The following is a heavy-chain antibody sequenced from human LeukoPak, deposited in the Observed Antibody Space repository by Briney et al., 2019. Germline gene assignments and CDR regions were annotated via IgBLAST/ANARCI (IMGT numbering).Heavy chain of an antibody. V-gene: IGHV4-39*07. CDR2: VDYSGKT. J-gene: IGHJ4*02. Sequence: NPSETLSLTCTVSGGSISSSGYYWGWVRQTPGKGLEWIGSVDYSGKTYYIPSLKSRITISLDMSKNQYSLKLSSVTAADTAVYYCARDLKFFDIDYWGQGILVTVSS. CDR1: GGSISSSGYY. D-gene: IGHD3/OR15-3a*01. CDR3: ARDLKFFDIDY.